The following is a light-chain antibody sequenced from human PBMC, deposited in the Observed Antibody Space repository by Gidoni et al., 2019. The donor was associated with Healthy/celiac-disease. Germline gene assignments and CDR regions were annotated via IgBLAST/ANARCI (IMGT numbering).Light chain of an antibody. CDR3: NSRDSSGNHWV. Sequence: SSELTQDPAVSVALGQTVRITCQGDSLRSYYASWYQQKPGQAPVLVIYGKNNRTPGIPDRFSGSSSGNTASLTITGAQAEDEADYYCNSRDSSGNHWVFGGGTKLTVL. CDR1: SLRSYY. J-gene: IGLJ3*02. CDR2: GKN. V-gene: IGLV3-19*01.